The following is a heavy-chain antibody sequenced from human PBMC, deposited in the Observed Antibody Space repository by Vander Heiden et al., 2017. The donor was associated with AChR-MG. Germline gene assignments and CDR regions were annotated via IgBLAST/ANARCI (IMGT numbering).Heavy chain of an antibody. CDR2: IYYSGST. J-gene: IGHJ4*02. CDR1: GGSISSYY. CDR3: ASGPSDYGWGSYEYYFDY. V-gene: IGHV4-59*01. Sequence: QVQLQESGPGLVKPSETLSLTCTVSGGSISSYYWSWIRQPPGKGLEWIGYIYYSGSTNYNTSLKRRVTISVDTSKNQFSLKLSSVTAAETAVYYCASGPSDYGWGSYEYYFDYWGQGTLVTVSS. D-gene: IGHD3-16*01.